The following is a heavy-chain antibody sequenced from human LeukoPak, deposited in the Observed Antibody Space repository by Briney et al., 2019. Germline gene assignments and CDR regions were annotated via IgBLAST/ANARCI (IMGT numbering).Heavy chain of an antibody. CDR1: GLSFGNYW. J-gene: IGHJ4*02. Sequence: GGSLRLSCVASGLSFGNYWMDWVRQAPGKGLEWVGNIKQDGSEKYYVDSVKGRFTISRDNAKNSLFLQMNSLTAEDTAVYYCASGRDIAVAGPGGYFDYWGQGTLVTVSS. CDR3: ASGRDIAVAGPGGYFDY. D-gene: IGHD6-19*01. V-gene: IGHV3-7*03. CDR2: IKQDGSEK.